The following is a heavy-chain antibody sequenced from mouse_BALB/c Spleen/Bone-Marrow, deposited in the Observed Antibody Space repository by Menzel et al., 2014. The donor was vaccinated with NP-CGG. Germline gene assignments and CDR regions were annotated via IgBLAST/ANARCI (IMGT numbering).Heavy chain of an antibody. J-gene: IGHJ4*01. D-gene: IGHD2-3*01. CDR1: GFSLTSFG. CDR3: AKDGYYGGYAMDY. Sequence: QVQLQRSGPGLVAPSQSLSIPRTVSGFSLTSFGISWLRQPPGKGLEWLGVIWADGGTNYHSALISRLSISKDNSKSQVFLKLNSLQTDDTATYYCAKDGYYGGYAMDYWGQGTSVTVSS. V-gene: IGHV2-3*01. CDR2: IWADGGT.